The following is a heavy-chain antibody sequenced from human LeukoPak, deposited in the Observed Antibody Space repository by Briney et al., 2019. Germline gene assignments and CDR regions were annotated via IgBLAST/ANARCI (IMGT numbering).Heavy chain of an antibody. CDR3: ARVPAATRGAWWFDP. D-gene: IGHD2-2*01. Sequence: ASVKVSCKASGYTFTSYDINWVRQATGQGLEWMGWMNPNSGNTGYAQKFQGRVTMTRNTSISTAYMELSSLRSEDTAVYYCARVPAATRGAWWFDPWGQGTLVTVSS. CDR2: MNPNSGNT. V-gene: IGHV1-8*01. CDR1: GYTFTSYD. J-gene: IGHJ5*02.